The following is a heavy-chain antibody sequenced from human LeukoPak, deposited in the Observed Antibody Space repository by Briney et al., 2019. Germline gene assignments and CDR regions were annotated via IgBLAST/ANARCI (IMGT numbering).Heavy chain of an antibody. V-gene: IGHV3-7*01. CDR1: GFTFSNYW. J-gene: IGHJ4*02. Sequence: GGSPRLSCAASGFTFSNYWMTWVRQAPGKGLEWVANIKQDGSEKYYVDSVKGRFTISRDNAKNSLYLQMNSLRAEDTAVYYCGRSGNWNYASRVDYWGQGTLVTVSS. D-gene: IGHD1-7*01. CDR2: IKQDGSEK. CDR3: GRSGNWNYASRVDY.